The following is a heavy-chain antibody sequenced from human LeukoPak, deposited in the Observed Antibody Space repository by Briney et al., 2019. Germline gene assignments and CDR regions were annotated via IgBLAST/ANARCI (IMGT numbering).Heavy chain of an antibody. J-gene: IGHJ4*02. CDR1: GGSISSGSYY. D-gene: IGHD7-27*01. V-gene: IGHV4-61*02. CDR2: IYTSGST. Sequence: PSETLSLTCTVSGGSISSGSYYWSWIRQPAGKGLEWIGRIYTSGSTNYNPTLKSRVTISVDTSKNQFSLKLSSVTAADTAVYYCARALTGDFDYWGQGTLVTVSS. CDR3: ARALTGDFDY.